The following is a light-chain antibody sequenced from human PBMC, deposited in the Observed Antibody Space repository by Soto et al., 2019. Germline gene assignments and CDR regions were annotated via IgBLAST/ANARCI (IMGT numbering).Light chain of an antibody. CDR2: DVS. Sequence: QSGLTEPASVSGSPGQSITISCTGTSSDVGGYNYVSWYQQHPGKAPKLMIYDVSNRPSGVSNRFSGSKSGNTASLTISGLQAEDEADYYCSSYTSSSTLPYSIGTGTTVTFL. J-gene: IGLJ1*01. CDR1: SSDVGGYNY. V-gene: IGLV2-14*01. CDR3: SSYTSSSTLPYS.